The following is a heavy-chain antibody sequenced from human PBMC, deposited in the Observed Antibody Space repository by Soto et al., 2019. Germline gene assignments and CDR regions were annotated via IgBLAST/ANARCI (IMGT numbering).Heavy chain of an antibody. D-gene: IGHD1-26*01. Sequence: PSETLSLTCTVSGGSISSGGYYWSWIRQHPGKGLEWIGYIYYSGSTNYNPSLKSRVTISVDTSKNQFSLKLSSVTAADTAVYYCARSREGGATIHPLFVDYWGQGTLVTVSS. V-gene: IGHV4-61*08. CDR2: IYYSGST. CDR1: GGSISSGGYY. CDR3: ARSREGGATIHPLFVDY. J-gene: IGHJ4*02.